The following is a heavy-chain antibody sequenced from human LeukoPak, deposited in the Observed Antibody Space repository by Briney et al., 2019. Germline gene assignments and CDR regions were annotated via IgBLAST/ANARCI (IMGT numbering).Heavy chain of an antibody. V-gene: IGHV1-2*02. D-gene: IGHD4-17*01. CDR1: GYAFTDYS. CDR2: INPNNGGT. Sequence: ASVKVSCKASGYAFTDYSMHWVRQAPGQGLEWMGWINPNNGGTNYAQKFQGRVTMTRDTSISTAYMELSRLRSDDMAIYYCARGSDAYGNLDYWGQGPLVTVSS. J-gene: IGHJ4*02. CDR3: ARGSDAYGNLDY.